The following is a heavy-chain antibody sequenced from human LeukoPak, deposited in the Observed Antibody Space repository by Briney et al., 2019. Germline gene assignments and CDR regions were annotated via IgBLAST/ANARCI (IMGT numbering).Heavy chain of an antibody. J-gene: IGHJ4*02. CDR2: ISGSGAST. D-gene: IGHD4-11*01. Sequence: PGGSLRLSCLTSGFTLSTNAMSWVRQAPGKGLEWISGISGSGASTYYADSVKGRFTISRDDSRNTLYLQMNSLRAEDTAVYYCARDRARYYSNPFDWGQGTLVTVSS. V-gene: IGHV3-23*01. CDR3: ARDRARYYSNPFD. CDR1: GFTLSTNA.